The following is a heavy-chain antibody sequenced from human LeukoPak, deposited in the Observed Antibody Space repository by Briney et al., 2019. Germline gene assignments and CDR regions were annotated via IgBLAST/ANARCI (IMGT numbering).Heavy chain of an antibody. Sequence: QSGGSLRLSCTASGFTFGDYAMSWVRQAPGKGLEWVGFIRSKAYGGTTEYAASVKGRFTISRDDSKSIAYLQMNSLKTEDTAVYYCTRVGYDFWSGTKGYFDYWGQGTLVTVSS. CDR1: GFTFGDYA. V-gene: IGHV3-49*04. CDR3: TRVGYDFWSGTKGYFDY. CDR2: IRSKAYGGTT. J-gene: IGHJ4*02. D-gene: IGHD3-3*01.